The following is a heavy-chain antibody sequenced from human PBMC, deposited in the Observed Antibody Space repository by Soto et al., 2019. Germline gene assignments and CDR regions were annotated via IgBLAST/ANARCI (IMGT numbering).Heavy chain of an antibody. CDR1: GGSISGYY. CDR3: ARDLWGYCGTDCYPLDV. V-gene: IGHV4-59*01. D-gene: IGHD2-21*02. J-gene: IGHJ6*02. Sequence: SETLSLTCSVSGGSISGYYWSWIRQPPGKGLEWIGYMYNTGSTVYNPSFKSRVTISVDTSKNQFSLKLNSVTAADTAVYYCARDLWGYCGTDCYPLDVWGQGTTVTVSS. CDR2: MYNTGST.